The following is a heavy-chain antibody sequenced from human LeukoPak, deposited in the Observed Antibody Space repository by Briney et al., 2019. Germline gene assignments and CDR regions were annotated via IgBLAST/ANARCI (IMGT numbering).Heavy chain of an antibody. D-gene: IGHD2-2*01. J-gene: IGHJ4*02. CDR3: ARDGPYCSSTNCFFDY. CDR1: GFTFSSYA. Sequence: GGSLRLSCAASGFTFSSYAMSWVRQAPGKGLEWVSAISGSGGSTYYADSVKGRFTISRDNSKNSLYLQMNSLRAEDTAVYYCARDGPYCSSTNCFFDYWGQGTLVTVSS. V-gene: IGHV3-23*01. CDR2: ISGSGGST.